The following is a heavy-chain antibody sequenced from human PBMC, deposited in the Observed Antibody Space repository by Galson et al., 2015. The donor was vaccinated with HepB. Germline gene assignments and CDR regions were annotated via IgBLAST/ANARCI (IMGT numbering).Heavy chain of an antibody. CDR1: GFTFSNYA. V-gene: IGHV3-23*01. CDR3: AKQAKGSSGYQYFFDS. J-gene: IGHJ4*02. D-gene: IGHD3-22*01. CDR2: LSGSGGDT. Sequence: SLRLSCAASGFTFSNYAMSWVRQAPGKGLEWVSALSGSGGDTFYADSVEGRFILSRDNSKTTVYLHMDSLRAEDTAVYYCAKQAKGSSGYQYFFDSWGQGTLVTVSS.